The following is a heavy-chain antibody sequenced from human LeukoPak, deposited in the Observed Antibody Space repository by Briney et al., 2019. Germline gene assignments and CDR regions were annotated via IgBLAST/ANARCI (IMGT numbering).Heavy chain of an antibody. Sequence: SETLSLTCTVSGGSISSYYWSWIRQPAGKGLEWIGRVYTSGSTNYNPSLKSRVTVSVDTSKNQLSLKLSSVTAADTAVYYCARGGRDGYTLYPFDYWGQGTLVTVSS. CDR2: VYTSGST. V-gene: IGHV4-4*07. CDR3: ARGGRDGYTLYPFDY. J-gene: IGHJ4*02. CDR1: GGSISSYY. D-gene: IGHD5-24*01.